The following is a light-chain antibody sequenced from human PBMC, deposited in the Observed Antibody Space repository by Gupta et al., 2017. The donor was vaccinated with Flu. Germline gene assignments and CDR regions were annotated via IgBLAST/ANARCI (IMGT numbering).Light chain of an antibody. V-gene: IGLV2-14*01. Sequence: ITISCTGTSSAIGVYNSVSWYQQDQGKAPKVLRFEVSNRPSGVSARVSGYKSGNTAYLNISGLQAEDEAEYDGSSYTNTNTHVLFGGVPKLNVL. CDR3: SSYTNTNTHVL. CDR2: EVS. J-gene: IGLJ2*01. CDR1: SSAIGVYNS.